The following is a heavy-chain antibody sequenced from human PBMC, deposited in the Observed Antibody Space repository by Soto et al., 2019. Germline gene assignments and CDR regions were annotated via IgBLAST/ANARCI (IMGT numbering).Heavy chain of an antibody. V-gene: IGHV3-30*18. D-gene: IGHD3-16*01. J-gene: IGHJ6*02. CDR2: MAKDEANE. CDR1: GFTFRSYD. CDR3: AKGFRVGVLRGNYYYYGIDV. Sequence: GGSLSLSFAATGFTFRSYDMHWVRPAPGKGLARVAGMAKDEANEEHVDSVRGRFTITRENSKNTLSLQMSSLRPDDTAVYYCAKGFRVGVLRGNYYYYGIDVWGQGTTVTVSS.